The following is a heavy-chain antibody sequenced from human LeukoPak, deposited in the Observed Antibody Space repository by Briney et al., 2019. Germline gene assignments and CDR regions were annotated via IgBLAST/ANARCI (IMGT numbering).Heavy chain of an antibody. CDR2: IIPIFGTA. CDR3: ARDSRDGYNLGYFDY. Sequence: SVKVSCKASGGTFSSYAISWVRQAPGQGLEWMGRIIPIFGTANYAQKFQGRVTITTDESTSTAYMKLSSLRSEDTAVYYCARDSRDGYNLGYFDYWGQGTLVTVSS. CDR1: GGTFSSYA. D-gene: IGHD5-24*01. J-gene: IGHJ4*02. V-gene: IGHV1-69*05.